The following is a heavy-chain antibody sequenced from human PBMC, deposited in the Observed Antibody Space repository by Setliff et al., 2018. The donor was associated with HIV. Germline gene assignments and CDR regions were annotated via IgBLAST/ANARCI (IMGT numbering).Heavy chain of an antibody. CDR2: ISSTSSTI. CDR3: AREGSGWDPGY. D-gene: IGHD6-19*01. V-gene: IGHV3-48*01. Sequence: GSLRLSCAASGFTFSSYSMNWVRQAPGKGLEWVSYISSTSSTIYYADSVKGRFTISRDNAKNSLFLRMNSLRVEDTAVYYCAREGSGWDPGYWGQGSLVTVSS. CDR1: GFTFSSYS. J-gene: IGHJ4*02.